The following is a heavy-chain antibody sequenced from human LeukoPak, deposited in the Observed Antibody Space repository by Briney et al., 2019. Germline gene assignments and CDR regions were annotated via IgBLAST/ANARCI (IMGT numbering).Heavy chain of an antibody. CDR1: GFTFSDNL. D-gene: IGHD2-2*01. CDR3: TRGGYSTSWYWIY. V-gene: IGHV3-7*03. Sequence: GESLRLSCAVSGFTFSDNLMTWVRQAPGKGLEWVATIKQDGSEKYYVDSVRGRLTISRVNAENSLYLQMNSLRAEDTAVYHCTRGGYSTSWYWIYWGPGTLVTVSS. J-gene: IGHJ4*02. CDR2: IKQDGSEK.